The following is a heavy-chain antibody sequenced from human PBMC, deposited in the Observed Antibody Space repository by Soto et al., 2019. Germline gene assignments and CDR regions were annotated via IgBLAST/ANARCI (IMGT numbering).Heavy chain of an antibody. V-gene: IGHV1-69*13. CDR1: GGTFSSYA. Sequence: GASVKGSCKASGGTFSSYAISWVRQAPGQGLEWMGGIIPIFGTANYAQKFQGRVTITADESTSTAYMELSSLRSEDTAVYYCARHKESTERFFDYWGQGTLVTVSS. CDR2: IIPIFGTA. D-gene: IGHD3-3*02. CDR3: ARHKESTERFFDY. J-gene: IGHJ4*02.